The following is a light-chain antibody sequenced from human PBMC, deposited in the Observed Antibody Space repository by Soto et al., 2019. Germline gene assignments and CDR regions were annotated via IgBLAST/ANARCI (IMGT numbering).Light chain of an antibody. CDR1: SSNIGSNA. J-gene: IGLJ2*01. V-gene: IGLV1-44*01. Sequence: QSVLTQPPSASGTPGQRVTISCSGISSNIGSNAVNWYQQLPGTAPKLLIYSTNQRPSGVPDRFSGSKSGTSASLAISGLQSEDDADYYCAAWDDSLNGLFGGGTKLTVL. CDR2: STN. CDR3: AAWDDSLNGL.